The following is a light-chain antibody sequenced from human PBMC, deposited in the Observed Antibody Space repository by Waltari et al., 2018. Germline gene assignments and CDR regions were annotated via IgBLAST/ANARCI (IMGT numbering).Light chain of an antibody. J-gene: IGLJ1*01. Sequence: QSALTQPPSASGSPGQSVPIPCPGTRRDVGHLTHVPWYQHYPGKAPKLILYEVNKRPSGVPDRFYGSRSGSTAFLTVSGLQADDEAVYFCFSYAGSNTYVFGSGTTVTVL. V-gene: IGLV2-8*01. CDR1: RRDVGHLTH. CDR3: FSYAGSNTYV. CDR2: EVN.